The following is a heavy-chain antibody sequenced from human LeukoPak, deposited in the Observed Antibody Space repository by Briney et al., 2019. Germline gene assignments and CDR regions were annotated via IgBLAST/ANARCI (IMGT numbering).Heavy chain of an antibody. CDR1: GIIVSNNY. J-gene: IGHJ4*02. CDR3: TRYQIDQGDYVDY. Sequence: GGSLKLSCAASGIIVSNNYMSWVRQAPGKGLEWVSVIYSGGSTYYADSVKGRFTISRDNSKNTLYLQMNSLRAEDAAVYYCTRYQIDQGDYVDYWGQGTLVTVSS. V-gene: IGHV3-66*01. D-gene: IGHD2-2*01. CDR2: IYSGGST.